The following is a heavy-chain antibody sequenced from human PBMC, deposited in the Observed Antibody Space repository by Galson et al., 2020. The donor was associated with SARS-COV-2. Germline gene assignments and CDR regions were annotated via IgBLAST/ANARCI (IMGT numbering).Heavy chain of an antibody. CDR3: ATGPGYCSGGSCYCFEP. D-gene: IGHD2-15*01. V-gene: IGHV1-24*01. CDR2: FDPEDGET. J-gene: IGHJ5*02. CDR1: GYTLTELS. Sequence: ASVKVSCKVSGYTLTELSMHWVRQAPGKGLEWMGGFDPEDGETIYAQKFQGRVTMTEDTSTDTAYMELSSLRSEDTAVYYCATGPGYCSGGSCYCFEPCGQGTLVAVCS.